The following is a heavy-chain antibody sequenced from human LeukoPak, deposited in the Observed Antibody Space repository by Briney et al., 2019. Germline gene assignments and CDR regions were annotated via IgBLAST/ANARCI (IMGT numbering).Heavy chain of an antibody. V-gene: IGHV3-7*01. J-gene: IGHJ4*02. Sequence: GGSLRLSCAASGFTFSSYWMSWVRQAPGKGLEWVANIKQDGSEKYYVDSVKGRFTISRDNAKNSLYLQMNSLRAEDTAVYCCARAPHPNYYGSGSSYYFDYWGQGTLVTVSS. D-gene: IGHD3-10*01. CDR1: GFTFSSYW. CDR2: IKQDGSEK. CDR3: ARAPHPNYYGSGSSYYFDY.